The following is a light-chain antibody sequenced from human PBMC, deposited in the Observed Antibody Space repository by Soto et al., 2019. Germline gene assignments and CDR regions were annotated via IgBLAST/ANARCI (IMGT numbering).Light chain of an antibody. J-gene: IGKJ4*01. V-gene: IGKV1-5*03. CDR2: KAS. CDR1: QSISNW. CDR3: QQYNTYPLT. Sequence: DIQMTQSPSTLSASVGDRVTITCRASQSISNWLVWYQQKPGKAPNLLIYKASSLESGVPSRFSGSGSGTEVTLTISSLQTDDFATYYCQQYNTYPLTFGGGTKVEIK.